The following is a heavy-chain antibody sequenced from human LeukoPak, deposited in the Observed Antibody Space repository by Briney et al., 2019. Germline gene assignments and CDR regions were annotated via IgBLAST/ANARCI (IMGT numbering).Heavy chain of an antibody. CDR1: GITFSIHA. J-gene: IGHJ6*03. Sequence: PGGSLRLSCAASGITFSIHAMSWVRQAPGKGLEWVSLISGSGGHTYYGDSVKGRFTISRDNSTNRLYLQMNSLRPEDTAVYYCAKAGAATMRNSYNYYYYYMEVWGRGTTVTVSS. D-gene: IGHD5-24*01. CDR2: ISGSGGHT. V-gene: IGHV3-23*01. CDR3: AKAGAATMRNSYNYYYYYMEV.